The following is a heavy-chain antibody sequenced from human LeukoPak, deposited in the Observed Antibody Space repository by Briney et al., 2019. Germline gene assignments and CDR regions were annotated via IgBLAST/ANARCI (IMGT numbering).Heavy chain of an antibody. CDR2: ISRSENII. CDR1: GFPFSSYN. V-gene: IGHV3-48*02. CDR3: ARDYGCHGEYFDY. Sequence: GGSLRLSCAASGFPFSSYNMNWVRQAPGKGLEWVSYISRSENIIDYADPVKGRFTISRDNAKNSVYLQMNSLRDEDTAVYHCARDYGCHGEYFDYWGQGTLVTVSS. D-gene: IGHD3-10*01. J-gene: IGHJ4*02.